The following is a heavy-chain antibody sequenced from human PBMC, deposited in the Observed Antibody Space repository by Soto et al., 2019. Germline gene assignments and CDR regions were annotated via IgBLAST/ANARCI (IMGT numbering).Heavy chain of an antibody. V-gene: IGHV3-33*01. Sequence: GGSLRLSCAASGFTFSDYGMHWVRQAPGKGLEWVAVIWYDGINKYYADSVKGRFTISRDNSKKTLFLQMNSLRAEDTAVYYCARLQSDYYFGMDVWGQGTTVTVS. CDR2: IWYDGINK. D-gene: IGHD6-19*01. CDR1: GFTFSDYG. CDR3: ARLQSDYYFGMDV. J-gene: IGHJ6*02.